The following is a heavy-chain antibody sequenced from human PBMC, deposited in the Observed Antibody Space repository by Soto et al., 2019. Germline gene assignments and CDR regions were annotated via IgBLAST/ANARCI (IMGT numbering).Heavy chain of an antibody. CDR3: ARHISATITYYYGMDV. Sequence: GESLKISCKGSGYSFTSYWISWVRQMPGKGLEWMGRIDPSDSYTNYSPSFQGHVTISADKSISTAYLQWSSLEASDTAMYYCARHISATITYYYGMDVWGQGTTVTVSS. J-gene: IGHJ6*02. D-gene: IGHD5-12*01. CDR2: IDPSDSYT. CDR1: GYSFTSYW. V-gene: IGHV5-10-1*01.